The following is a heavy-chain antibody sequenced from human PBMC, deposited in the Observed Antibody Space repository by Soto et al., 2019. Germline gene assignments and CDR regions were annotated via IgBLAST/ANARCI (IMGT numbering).Heavy chain of an antibody. D-gene: IGHD6-13*01. V-gene: IGHV1-8*01. CDR3: AREWSAAGHFSGMHV. J-gene: IGHJ6*02. CDR1: GYTFTSYD. Sequence: QVQLVQSGAEVKKPGASVQVSCKTSGYTFTSYDINWVRQAPGQGLEWVGWMNTNSDDTRSAQKFRGRLTLTRDKSMRAVYMKLSNLRPDYTAVYYCAREWSAAGHFSGMHVWGQGTTVAVSS. CDR2: MNTNSDDT.